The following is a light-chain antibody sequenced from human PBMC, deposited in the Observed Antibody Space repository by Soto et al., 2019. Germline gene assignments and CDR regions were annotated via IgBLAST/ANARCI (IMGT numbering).Light chain of an antibody. CDR2: AAS. V-gene: IGKV3-15*01. CDR1: QSVSSN. Sequence: EIVLTQSPATLSVSPGERATLSCRASQSVSSNLAWYQHKPGQAPRLLIYAASTRATGIPARFSGSGSGTDFTLTISSLQSEDFAVYYCHQCHHWPPSFTFGPGTKVDIK. J-gene: IGKJ3*01. CDR3: HQCHHWPPSFT.